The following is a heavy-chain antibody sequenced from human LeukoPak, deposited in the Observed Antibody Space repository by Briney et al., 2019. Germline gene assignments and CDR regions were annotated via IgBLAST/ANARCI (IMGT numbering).Heavy chain of an antibody. CDR1: GFTFSSYS. CDR2: IGGSGGSI. Sequence: GGSLRLSCAASGFTFSSYSMNWVRQAPGKGLEWVSGIGGSGGSIYYSDSVKGRFTISRDNSKNTVFLQMNSLRAEDTAVYYCAKDSQVFAYWGQGTMVTVSS. D-gene: IGHD3-16*01. V-gene: IGHV3-23*01. CDR3: AKDSQVFAY. J-gene: IGHJ3*01.